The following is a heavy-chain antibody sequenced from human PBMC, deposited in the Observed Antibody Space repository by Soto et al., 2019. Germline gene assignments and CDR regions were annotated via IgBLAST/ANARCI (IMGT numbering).Heavy chain of an antibody. CDR1: AFTFSNYA. CDR2: ISGGGGNT. CDR3: AIVRLGRGADY. V-gene: IGHV3-23*01. Sequence: EVQLLESGGGLVQPGGSLRLSCAASAFTFSNYAVSWVRQTPGKGLEWVSTISGGGGNTYYPDSVKGRFTISRDNSKDTVYLQMNSLRAEDTAIYYCAIVRLGRGADYWGQGALVTVTS. J-gene: IGHJ4*02.